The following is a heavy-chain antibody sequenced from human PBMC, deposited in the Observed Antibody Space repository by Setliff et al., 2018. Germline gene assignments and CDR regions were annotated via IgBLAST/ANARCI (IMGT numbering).Heavy chain of an antibody. CDR3: ARVVVAGVFDY. CDR2: IIPILGTT. V-gene: IGHV1-69*05. D-gene: IGHD6-19*01. J-gene: IGHJ4*02. CDR1: GGTFSSYA. Sequence: GASVKVSCKASGGTFSSYAISWVRQAPGQGLEWMGGIIPILGTTDYAQNFQGRVTITTDEATSTAYMELSSLRSEDTAVYYCARVVVAGVFDYWGQGTLVTVSS.